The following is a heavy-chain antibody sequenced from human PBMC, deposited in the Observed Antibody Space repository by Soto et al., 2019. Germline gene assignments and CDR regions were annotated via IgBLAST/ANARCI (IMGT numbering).Heavy chain of an antibody. CDR2: INAGNGNT. CDR3: ARGGEPSSYDLWSGYYKYFDY. CDR1: GYTFTSYA. V-gene: IGHV1-3*01. J-gene: IGHJ4*02. Sequence: ASVKVSCKASGYTFTSYAMHWVRQAPGQRLEWMGWINAGNGNTKYSQKFQGRVTITRDTSASTAYMELSSLRSEDTAVYYCARGGEPSSYDLWSGYYKYFDYWGQGTLVTVS. D-gene: IGHD3-3*01.